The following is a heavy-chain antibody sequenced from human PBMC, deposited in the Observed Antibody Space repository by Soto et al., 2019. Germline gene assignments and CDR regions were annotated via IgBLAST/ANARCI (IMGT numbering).Heavy chain of an antibody. CDR2: VYYTGST. V-gene: IGHV4-59*01. CDR3: AARTYDDFWSGYYTSCFDP. CDR1: GGPIINYY. Sequence: PSETLSLTCTVSGGPIINYYWSWVRQPPGKGLEWIGYVYYTGSTSYNPSLKSRVTISVDTSKNQFSLKLSSVTAADAAVYFCAARTYDDFWSGYYTSCFDPWGHGTLVTVSS. J-gene: IGHJ5*02. D-gene: IGHD3-3*01.